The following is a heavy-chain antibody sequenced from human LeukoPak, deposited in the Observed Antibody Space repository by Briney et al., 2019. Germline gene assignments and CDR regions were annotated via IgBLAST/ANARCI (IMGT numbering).Heavy chain of an antibody. D-gene: IGHD2-2*02. CDR3: ARGFCSSTSCYKNWFDP. V-gene: IGHV3-20*04. Sequence: PGGSLRLSCAASGFTFDDYGMSWVRQAPGKGLEWVSGINWNGGSSGYADSVKGRFTISRDNAKNSVYLQMNSLRAEDTAVYYCARGFCSSTSCYKNWFDPWGQGTLVTVSS. J-gene: IGHJ5*02. CDR2: INWNGGSS. CDR1: GFTFDDYG.